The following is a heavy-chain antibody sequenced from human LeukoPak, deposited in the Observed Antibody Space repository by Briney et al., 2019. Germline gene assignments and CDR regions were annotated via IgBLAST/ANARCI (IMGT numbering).Heavy chain of an antibody. V-gene: IGHV3-30-3*01. D-gene: IGHD5-24*01. Sequence: PGGSLRLSCAASGFTFSSYAVHWVRQAPGKGLEWVAVISYDGSNKYYADSVKGRFTISRDNSKNTLYLQMNSLRAEDTAVYYCAKEGRSLQTYWGQGTLVTVSS. CDR2: ISYDGSNK. CDR3: AKEGRSLQTY. J-gene: IGHJ4*02. CDR1: GFTFSSYA.